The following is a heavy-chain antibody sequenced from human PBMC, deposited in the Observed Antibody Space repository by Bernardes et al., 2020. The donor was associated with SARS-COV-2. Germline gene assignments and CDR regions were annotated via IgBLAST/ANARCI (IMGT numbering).Heavy chain of an antibody. CDR2: ISWNSGSI. CDR3: AKSIEWELQLIDH. Sequence: GGSLRLSCAASGFTFDDFAMHWVRHSPGKGLEWVSGISWNSGSIGYAASVKGRFTISRDNAKNSLYLQMNSLRPDDTALYYCAKSIEWELQLIDHWGRGTQVTVSS. V-gene: IGHV3-9*01. D-gene: IGHD1-26*01. CDR1: GFTFDDFA. J-gene: IGHJ4*02.